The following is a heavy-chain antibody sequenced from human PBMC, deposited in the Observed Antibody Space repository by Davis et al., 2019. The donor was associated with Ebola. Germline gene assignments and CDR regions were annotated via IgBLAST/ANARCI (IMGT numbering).Heavy chain of an antibody. V-gene: IGHV1-69*10. CDR2: IIPILGIA. Sequence: SVKVSCKASGGTFSNYAISWVRQAPGQGLEWMGGIIPILGIANYAQNFQGRLTITADESTSTAYMELSSLRSDDTAVYYCARFGSRRYNDWSGDHWGQGTLVTVSS. D-gene: IGHD3-9*01. CDR1: GGTFSNYA. J-gene: IGHJ4*02. CDR3: ARFGSRRYNDWSGDH.